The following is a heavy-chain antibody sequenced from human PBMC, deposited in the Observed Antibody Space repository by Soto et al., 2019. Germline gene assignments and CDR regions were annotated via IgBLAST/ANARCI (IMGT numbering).Heavy chain of an antibody. CDR2: IYYMGRT. CDR1: GSISTYY. J-gene: IGHJ3*02. D-gene: IGHD3-16*02. V-gene: IGHV4-59*08. CDR3: GILDMITFGGVIGPNDAFDS. Sequence: SETLSLTCTVGSISTYYWNWIRQPPGKGLEWIGYIYYMGRTNYNPSLKSRVTISGDKSKNQFSLRLTSVTAADTAVYYCGILDMITFGGVIGPNDAFDSWGQGKMVTVSS.